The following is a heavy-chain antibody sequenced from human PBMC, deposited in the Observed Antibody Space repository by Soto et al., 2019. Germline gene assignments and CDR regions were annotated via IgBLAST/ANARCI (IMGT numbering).Heavy chain of an antibody. D-gene: IGHD1-26*01. J-gene: IGHJ4*02. CDR2: ISAYNGNT. Sequence: ASVKVSCKASGYTFTSYGISWVRQAPGQGLEWMGWISAYNGNTNYAQKLQGRVTMTTDTSTSTAYMELRSLRSDDTAVCYCARAPATMYSGSYWFDYWGQGTLVTVSS. V-gene: IGHV1-18*04. CDR1: GYTFTSYG. CDR3: ARAPATMYSGSYWFDY.